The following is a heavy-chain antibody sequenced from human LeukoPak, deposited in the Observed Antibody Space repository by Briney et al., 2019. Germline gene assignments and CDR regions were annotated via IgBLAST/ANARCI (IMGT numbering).Heavy chain of an antibody. CDR1: GFTFSSYA. V-gene: IGHV3-23*01. Sequence: PGGSLRLSCAASGFTFSSYAMSWVRQAPGKGLEWVSAISGSGGSTYYADSVKGRFTTSRDNSKNTLYLQMNSLRAEDTAVYYCAKSYSSSWYSTFQHWGQGTLVTVSS. D-gene: IGHD6-13*01. CDR2: ISGSGGST. J-gene: IGHJ1*01. CDR3: AKSYSSSWYSTFQH.